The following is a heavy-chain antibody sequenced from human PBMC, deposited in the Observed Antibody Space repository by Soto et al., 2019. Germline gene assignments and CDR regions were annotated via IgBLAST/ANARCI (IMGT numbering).Heavy chain of an antibody. D-gene: IGHD2-8*01. CDR3: AKERDNGADRYYFYD. Sequence: EVQLLESGGILVHPGGSLRLSCAASGFTFSSYAMTWVRQAPGKGLEWVSAISGRGDSTYYADSVKGRFTISRDQSKNTLYLQMHSLRAEDTAVYFCAKERDNGADRYYFYDWGQGTLVTVSS. CDR2: ISGRGDST. CDR1: GFTFSSYA. V-gene: IGHV3-23*01. J-gene: IGHJ4*02.